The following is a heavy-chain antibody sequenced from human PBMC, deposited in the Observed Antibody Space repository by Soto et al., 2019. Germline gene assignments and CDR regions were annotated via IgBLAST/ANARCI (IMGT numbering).Heavy chain of an antibody. V-gene: IGHV1-18*01. CDR3: ARGGDSYGDDY. CDR1: GYTLTSFG. Sequence: QVQLVQSGGEVKKPGASVKVSCKASGYTLTSFGITWVRQAPGHGLEWMGWISAYNGDTKYAQKVQGRVTMTTDTATNTAHMELRSLRPDDTAVYYCARGGDSYGDDYWGQGTLVTVSS. J-gene: IGHJ4*02. D-gene: IGHD5-18*01. CDR2: ISAYNGDT.